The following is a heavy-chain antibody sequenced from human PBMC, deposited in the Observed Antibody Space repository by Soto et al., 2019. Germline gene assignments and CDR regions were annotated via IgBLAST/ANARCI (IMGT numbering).Heavy chain of an antibody. J-gene: IGHJ4*02. CDR2: ISYDGSNK. Sequence: QVQLVESGGGVVQPGRSLRLSCAASGFTFSSYAMHWVRQAPGKGLEGVAVISYDGSNKYYADSVKGRFTISRDNSKNTLYLQMNSLRAEDTAVYYCARDPSTGTTQRFDYWGQGTLVTVSS. CDR1: GFTFSSYA. D-gene: IGHD1-7*01. V-gene: IGHV3-30-3*01. CDR3: ARDPSTGTTQRFDY.